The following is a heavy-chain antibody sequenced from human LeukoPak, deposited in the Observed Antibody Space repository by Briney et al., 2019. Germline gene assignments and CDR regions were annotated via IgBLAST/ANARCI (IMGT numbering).Heavy chain of an antibody. CDR1: GLTVSSNS. D-gene: IGHD3-10*01. CDR2: INSGGNT. CDR3: AKDLRFYYGSEGSS. V-gene: IGHV3-53*01. Sequence: QPGGSLRLSCAASGLTVSSNSVSWVRQAPGKGLEWVSVINSGGNTYYADSVKGRFTFSRDNSKNTLYLQMDSLRAEDTALYYCAKDLRFYYGSEGSSWGQGTLVTVSS. J-gene: IGHJ5*02.